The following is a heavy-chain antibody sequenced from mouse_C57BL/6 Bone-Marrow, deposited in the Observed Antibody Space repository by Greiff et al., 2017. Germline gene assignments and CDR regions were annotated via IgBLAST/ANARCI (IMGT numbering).Heavy chain of an antibody. CDR2: ISDGGSYT. Sequence: EVQVVESGGGLVKPGGSLKLSCAASGFTFSSYAMSWVRQTPEKRLEWVATISDGGSYTYSPDNVKGRFTISRDNAKNNLYLQMSHLKSEDTAMYYCAREGDYVAWFAYWGQGTLVTVSA. J-gene: IGHJ3*01. D-gene: IGHD2-4*01. V-gene: IGHV5-4*01. CDR1: GFTFSSYA. CDR3: AREGDYVAWFAY.